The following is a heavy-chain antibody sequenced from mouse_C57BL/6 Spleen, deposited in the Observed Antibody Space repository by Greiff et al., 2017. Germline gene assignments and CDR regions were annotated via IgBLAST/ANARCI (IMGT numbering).Heavy chain of an antibody. CDR3: SYYYGEGFAY. CDR1: GYTFTSYW. Sequence: VQLQQPGAELVKPGASVKLSCKASGYTFTSYWMHWVKQRPGQGLEWIGMIHPNSGSTNYNEKFKSKATLTVDKSSSTAYMQLSSLTSEDSAVYYCSYYYGEGFAYWGQGTLVTVSA. J-gene: IGHJ3*01. D-gene: IGHD1-1*01. V-gene: IGHV1-64*01. CDR2: IHPNSGST.